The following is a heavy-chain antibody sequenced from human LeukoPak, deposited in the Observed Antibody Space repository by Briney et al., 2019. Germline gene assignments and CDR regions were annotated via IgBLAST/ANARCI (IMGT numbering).Heavy chain of an antibody. CDR3: ARGRIAAARLRWFDP. CDR2: IYYSGST. V-gene: IGHV4-30-4*01. CDR1: GGSISSGDYY. D-gene: IGHD6-13*01. J-gene: IGHJ5*02. Sequence: SETLSLTCTVSGGSISSGDYYWSWIRQPPGKGLEWIGYIYYSGSTYYNPSLKSRVTISVDTSKNQFSLKLSSVTAADTAVYYCARGRIAAARLRWFDPWGQGTLVTVSS.